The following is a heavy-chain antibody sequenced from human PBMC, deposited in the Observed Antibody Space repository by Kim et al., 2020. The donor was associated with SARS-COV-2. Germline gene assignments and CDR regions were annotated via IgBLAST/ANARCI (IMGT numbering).Heavy chain of an antibody. CDR3: ARDQRLVVIDCMDV. V-gene: IGHV3-66*02. Sequence: GGSLRLSCAASGFTVSSNYMSWVREAPGKGLEWVSIIYSGGNTYYADSVQGRFTISRDNSKNTVCLKMNSLRAEDTAVYYCARDQRLVVIDCMDVCGQGTIVTVSS. D-gene: IGHD2-15*01. J-gene: IGHJ6*02. CDR2: IYSGGNT. CDR1: GFTVSSNY.